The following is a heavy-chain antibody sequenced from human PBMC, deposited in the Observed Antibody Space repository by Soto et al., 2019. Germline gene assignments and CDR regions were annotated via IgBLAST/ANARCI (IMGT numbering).Heavy chain of an antibody. J-gene: IGHJ5*02. D-gene: IGHD4-17*01. CDR2: INPNSGGT. CDR1: GYTFTGYY. V-gene: IGHV1-2*02. Sequence: ASVKVSCKASGYTFTGYYMHWVRQAPGQGLEWMGWINPNSGGTNYAQKFQGRVTMTRDTSISTAYMELSRLRFDDTAVYYCARDSSMTTVPTGGYNWFDPWGQGTLVTVSS. CDR3: ARDSSMTTVPTGGYNWFDP.